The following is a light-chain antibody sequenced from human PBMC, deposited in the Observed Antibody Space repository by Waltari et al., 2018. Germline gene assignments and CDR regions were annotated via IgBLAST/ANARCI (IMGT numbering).Light chain of an antibody. V-gene: IGLV1-40*01. CDR3: QSYDSSLSGSV. Sequence: QSVLTQPPSVSGAPGPRVTLSCTGSSSTLWAGYAVHRYQQLPGTAPKLLIYGNNNRPSGVPDRFSGSKSGTSASLAITGLQAEDEADYYCQSYDSSLSGSVFGGGTKLTVL. CDR2: GNN. J-gene: IGLJ2*01. CDR1: SSTLWAGYA.